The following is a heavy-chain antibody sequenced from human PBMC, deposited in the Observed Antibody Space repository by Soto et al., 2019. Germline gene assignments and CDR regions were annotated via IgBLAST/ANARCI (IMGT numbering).Heavy chain of an antibody. V-gene: IGHV3-33*01. J-gene: IGHJ6*02. CDR1: GFTFSSYG. CDR3: ARCDIVRGVITLTKPYYYYYGMDV. Sequence: QVQLVESGGGVVQPGRSLRLSCAASGFTFSSYGMHWVRQAPGKGLEWVAVIWYDGSNKYYADSVKGRFTISRDNSKNTLYMPMNSLRDEDTAVYYCARCDIVRGVITLTKPYYYYYGMDVWGQGTTVTVSS. D-gene: IGHD3-10*01. CDR2: IWYDGSNK.